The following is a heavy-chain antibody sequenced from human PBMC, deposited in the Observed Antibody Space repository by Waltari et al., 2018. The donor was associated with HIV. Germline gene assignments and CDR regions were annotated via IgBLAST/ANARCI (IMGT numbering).Heavy chain of an antibody. CDR3: ARVGTGWDGSFHYYGMDV. D-gene: IGHD6-19*01. CDR2: INHSGTT. J-gene: IGHJ6*02. Sequence: QVQLHQWGAGLLKPSETLSLTCAVYGGSFSGYYWSWVRQPPGKGLEWIGEINHSGTTNYNPALKGRVTISVDTSKNQFSLKVNSVTAADTALYFCARVGTGWDGSFHYYGMDVLGQGTAVAVSS. V-gene: IGHV4-34*01. CDR1: GGSFSGYY.